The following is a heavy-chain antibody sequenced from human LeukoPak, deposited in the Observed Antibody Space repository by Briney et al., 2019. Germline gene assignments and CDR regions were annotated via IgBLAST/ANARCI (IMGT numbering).Heavy chain of an antibody. D-gene: IGHD1-26*01. CDR1: DGSISSSSYY. V-gene: IGHV4-39*07. CDR3: ARGIVGIDY. Sequence: PSETLSLTCTVSDGSISSSSYYWGWIRQPPGKGLEWIGSIYYSGSTYYNPSLKSRVTISVDTSRNQFSLKLSSVTAADTAVYYCARGIVGIDYWGQGTLVTVSS. CDR2: IYYSGST. J-gene: IGHJ4*02.